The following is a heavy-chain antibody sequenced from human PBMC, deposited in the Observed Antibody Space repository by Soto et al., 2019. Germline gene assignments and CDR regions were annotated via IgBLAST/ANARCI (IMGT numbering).Heavy chain of an antibody. Sequence: QLQLQESGPGLVKPSETLSLTCTVSGGSISSSSYYWGWIRQPPGKGLEWIGSIYYSGSTYYNPSLKSRVTISVDTSKHQFSLQLSSVTAADTAVSYCARRITMVRGVIHRWASWFDPWGQGTLVTVSS. CDR2: IYYSGST. CDR3: ARRITMVRGVIHRWASWFDP. V-gene: IGHV4-39*01. D-gene: IGHD3-10*01. CDR1: GGSISSSSYY. J-gene: IGHJ5*02.